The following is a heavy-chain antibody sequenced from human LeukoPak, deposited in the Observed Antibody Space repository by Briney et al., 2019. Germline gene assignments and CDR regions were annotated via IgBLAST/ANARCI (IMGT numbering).Heavy chain of an antibody. CDR3: AGLKSCHGFRCEPFDY. Sequence: GESLKISCKGSGYSFTSYWIGWVRQMPGKGLEWMGIIYPGDSDTRYSPSFQGQVTISADKSISTAYLQWSSLKGADTAMYYCAGLKSCHGFRCEPFDYRGQVILVTVSS. CDR2: IYPGDSDT. J-gene: IGHJ4*02. CDR1: GYSFTSYW. D-gene: IGHD2-8*01. V-gene: IGHV5-51*01.